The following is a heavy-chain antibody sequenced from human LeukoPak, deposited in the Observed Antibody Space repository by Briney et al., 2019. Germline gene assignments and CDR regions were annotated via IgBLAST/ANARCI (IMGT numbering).Heavy chain of an antibody. CDR3: AKVSGSSWFRFDY. Sequence: GGSLRLSCAASGFTFDDYAMHWVRQAPGKGLEWVSGISWNSGSIGYADSVKGRFTISRDNAKNSLYLQMNSLRAEDTALYYCAKVSGSSWFRFDYRGQGTLVTVSS. CDR2: ISWNSGSI. CDR1: GFTFDDYA. V-gene: IGHV3-9*01. J-gene: IGHJ4*02. D-gene: IGHD6-13*01.